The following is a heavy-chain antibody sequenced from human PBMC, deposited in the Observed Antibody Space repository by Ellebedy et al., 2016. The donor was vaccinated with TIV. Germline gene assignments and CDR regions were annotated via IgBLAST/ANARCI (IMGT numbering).Heavy chain of an antibody. V-gene: IGHV1-69*06. Sequence: AASVKVSCKASGGTFSSYSMIWARQAPGQGLEWMGGIIPIFGTPDYAQSFQGRVTITADTSTSTAYMELSSLRSEDTAVYYWARGTYSSSWYGMDFWGQGTPVTVSS. J-gene: IGHJ4*02. D-gene: IGHD6-13*01. CDR1: GGTFSSYS. CDR3: ARGTYSSSWYGMDF. CDR2: IIPIFGTP.